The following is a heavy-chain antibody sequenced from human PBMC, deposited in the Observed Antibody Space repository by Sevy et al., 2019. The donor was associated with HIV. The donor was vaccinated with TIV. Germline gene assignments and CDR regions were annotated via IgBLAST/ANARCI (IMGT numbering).Heavy chain of an antibody. V-gene: IGHV1-18*01. Sequence: ASVKVSCKASGYSFTTYRITWLLQAPGQGLEWMGWISPHNGDTNYVQNLQGRVTMITDTSTSTAYMELRSLRSDDTAVYYCARAYCSGGSCYSLAYWGQRTRVTVSS. CDR3: ARAYCSGGSCYSLAY. J-gene: IGHJ4*02. D-gene: IGHD2-15*01. CDR2: ISPHNGDT. CDR1: GYSFTTYR.